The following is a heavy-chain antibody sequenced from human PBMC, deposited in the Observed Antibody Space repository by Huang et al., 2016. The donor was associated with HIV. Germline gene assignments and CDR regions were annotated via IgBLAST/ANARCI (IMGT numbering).Heavy chain of an antibody. V-gene: IGHV3-7*03. CDR2: SRKEESEK. Sequence: VESGGRLVQPGGSIRLSCVGSTFTFAAYWMSWVRQPPGKGLEWVANSRKEESEKYYVDSVKGRFNISRDNAKKVLFLEMNNVTVEDTATYYCATKTGGMDIWGQGTTVTVS. CDR1: TFTFAAYW. D-gene: IGHD1-7*01. J-gene: IGHJ6*02. CDR3: ATKTGGMDI.